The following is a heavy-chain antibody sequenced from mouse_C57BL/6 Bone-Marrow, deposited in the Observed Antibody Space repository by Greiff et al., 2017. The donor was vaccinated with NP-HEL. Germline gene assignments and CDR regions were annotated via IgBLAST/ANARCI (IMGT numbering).Heavy chain of an antibody. D-gene: IGHD1-1*01. J-gene: IGHJ4*01. V-gene: IGHV3-6*01. CDR2: ISYDGSN. CDR1: GYSITSGYY. Sequence: VQLQQSGPGLVKPSPSLSLTCSVTGYSITSGYYWNWIRQFPGNKLEWMGYISYDGSNNYNPSLKNRISITRDTSKNQFFLKLNSVTTEDTATYYCARDFTTVPYAMDYWGQGTSVTVSS. CDR3: ARDFTTVPYAMDY.